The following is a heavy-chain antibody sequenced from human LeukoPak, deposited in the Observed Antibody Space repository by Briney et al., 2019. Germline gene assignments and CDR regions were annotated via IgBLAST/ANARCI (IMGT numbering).Heavy chain of an antibody. V-gene: IGHV1-69*05. CDR1: GGTFSSYA. Sequence: ASVKVSCKASGGTFSSYAISWVRQAPGQGLEWMGGIIPIFGTANYAQKFQGRVTITTDESTSTAYMELSSLRSEDTAVYYCARDSSSWYSFFDYWGQGTLVTVSS. CDR2: IIPIFGTA. J-gene: IGHJ4*02. CDR3: ARDSSSWYSFFDY. D-gene: IGHD6-13*01.